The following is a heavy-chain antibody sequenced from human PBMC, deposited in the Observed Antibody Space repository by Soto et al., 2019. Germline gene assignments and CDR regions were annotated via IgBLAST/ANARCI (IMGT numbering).Heavy chain of an antibody. CDR3: TRDHQLGYCSGGSCSVEY. D-gene: IGHD2-15*01. Sequence: GGSLRLSCTASGFTFGDYAMSWFRQAPGKGLEWVGFIRSKAYGGTTEYAASVKGRFTISRDDSKSIAYLQMNSLKTEDTAVYYCTRDHQLGYCSGGSCSVEYWGQGTLVTVSS. CDR1: GFTFGDYA. CDR2: IRSKAYGGTT. V-gene: IGHV3-49*03. J-gene: IGHJ4*02.